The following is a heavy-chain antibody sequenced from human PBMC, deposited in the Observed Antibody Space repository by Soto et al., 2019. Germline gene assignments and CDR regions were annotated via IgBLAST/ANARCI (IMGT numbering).Heavy chain of an antibody. V-gene: IGHV4-59*01. J-gene: IGHJ6*03. CDR1: GGSISSYY. CDR3: ARSYRRYCSGGSCYSYYYYYMDV. CDR2: IYYSGST. D-gene: IGHD2-15*01. Sequence: QVQLQESGPGLVKPSETLSLTCTVSGGSISSYYWSWIRQPPGKGLEWIGYIYYSGSTNYNPSLKSRVTTSVDTSKNQVSLKLSSVTAADTAVYYCARSYRRYCSGGSCYSYYYYYMDVWGKGTTVTVSS.